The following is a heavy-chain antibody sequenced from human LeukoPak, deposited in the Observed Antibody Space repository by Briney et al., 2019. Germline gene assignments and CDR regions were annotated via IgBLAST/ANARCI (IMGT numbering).Heavy chain of an antibody. CDR2: IYPDDSNT. Sequence: GESLKISCQGSGYNFPIYWIGWVRQMPGQGLEWMGIIYPDDSNTIYGPSFQGQVTISADKSINTAYLEWSSLKASDTAIYYCARPLGYSSSSDAFDIWGQGTMVTVSS. J-gene: IGHJ3*02. CDR3: ARPLGYSSSSDAFDI. CDR1: GYNFPIYW. D-gene: IGHD6-6*01. V-gene: IGHV5-51*01.